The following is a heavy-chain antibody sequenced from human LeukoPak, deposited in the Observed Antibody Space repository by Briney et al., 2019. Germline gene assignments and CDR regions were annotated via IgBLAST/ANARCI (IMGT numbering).Heavy chain of an antibody. CDR1: GFTFSSYD. CDR2: ISYDGSNK. CDR3: ARTIAVAGTDFDY. V-gene: IGHV3-30-3*01. J-gene: IGHJ4*02. D-gene: IGHD6-19*01. Sequence: PGRSLRLSCAASGFTFSSYDMHWVRQAPGKGLEWVAVISYDGSNKYYADSVKGRFTISRDNSKNTLYLQMNSLRAEDTAVYYCARTIAVAGTDFDYWGQGTLVTVSS.